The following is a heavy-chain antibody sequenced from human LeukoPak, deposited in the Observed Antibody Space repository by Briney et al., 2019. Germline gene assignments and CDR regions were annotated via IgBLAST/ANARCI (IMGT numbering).Heavy chain of an antibody. Sequence: GGSLRLSCAASGFTFSSYAMSWVRQAPGKGLEWVAVISYDGSNKYYADSVKGRFTISRDNSKNTLYLQMNSLRAEDTAVYYCARNPRVGAVADIDFDYWGQGTLVTVSS. V-gene: IGHV3-30*04. D-gene: IGHD6-19*01. CDR1: GFTFSSYA. CDR2: ISYDGSNK. J-gene: IGHJ4*02. CDR3: ARNPRVGAVADIDFDY.